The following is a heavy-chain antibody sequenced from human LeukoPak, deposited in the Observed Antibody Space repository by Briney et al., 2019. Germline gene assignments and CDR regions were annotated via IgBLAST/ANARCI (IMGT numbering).Heavy chain of an antibody. D-gene: IGHD5-12*01. CDR3: ARIMPGGYSGYDFFDY. V-gene: IGHV4-34*01. Sequence: SETLSLTCAVYGGSFSGYYWSWIRQPPGKGLEWIGEINYSGSTNYNPSLKSRVTISVDTSKNQFSLKLSSVTAADTAVYYCARIMPGGYSGYDFFDYWGQGTLVTVSS. J-gene: IGHJ4*02. CDR2: INYSGST. CDR1: GGSFSGYY.